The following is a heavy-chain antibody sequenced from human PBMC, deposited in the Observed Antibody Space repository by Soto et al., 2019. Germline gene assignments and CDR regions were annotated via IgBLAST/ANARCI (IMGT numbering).Heavy chain of an antibody. Sequence: QVQLVESGGGVVQPGRSLRLSCAASGFTFSSYGMHWVRQAPGKGLEWVAVISYDGSNKYYADSVKGRFTISRDNSKNTLYLQMNSLRAEDTAMYYCAKAGESYSSGWYGYFQHWGQGTLVTVSS. CDR3: AKAGESYSSGWYGYFQH. V-gene: IGHV3-30*18. CDR2: ISYDGSNK. CDR1: GFTFSSYG. D-gene: IGHD6-19*01. J-gene: IGHJ1*01.